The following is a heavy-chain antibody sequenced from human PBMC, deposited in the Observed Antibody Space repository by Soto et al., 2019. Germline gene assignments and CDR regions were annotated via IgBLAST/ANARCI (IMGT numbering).Heavy chain of an antibody. CDR2: ISYDGSNK. D-gene: IGHD2-15*01. V-gene: IGHV3-30*18. CDR3: AQTPESWGCSGVACHRQTD. Sequence: QVQLVESGGGVVQPGRSLRLSCAASGFTFSSYGMHWVRQAPGKGLEWVAVISYDGSNKYYADSVKGRFTISRDNSKNTLYLQMNSLRAEDTAGYYCAQTPESWGCSGVACHRQTDWGQGTLVTVSS. J-gene: IGHJ4*02. CDR1: GFTFSSYG.